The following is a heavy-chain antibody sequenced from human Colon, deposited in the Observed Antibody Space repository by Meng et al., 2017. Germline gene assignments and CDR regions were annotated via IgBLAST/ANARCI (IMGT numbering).Heavy chain of an antibody. CDR1: GFTFSAHY. D-gene: IGHD3-10*01. Sequence: QWVGCGGGWVRPGGSLRRSCAASGFTFSAHYMHWVRQAPGKGPVWVSNINTDGSTTNYAASVRGRFTISRDNAKNTLYLQMNSLRAEDTAMYYCAKDLHFGSKDYWGQGTLVTVSS. CDR3: AKDLHFGSKDY. V-gene: IGHV3-74*01. CDR2: INTDGSTT. J-gene: IGHJ4*02.